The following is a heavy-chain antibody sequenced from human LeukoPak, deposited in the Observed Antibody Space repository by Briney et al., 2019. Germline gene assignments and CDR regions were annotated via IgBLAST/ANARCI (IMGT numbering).Heavy chain of an antibody. CDR3: ARDTPMVRGIDY. D-gene: IGHD3-10*01. V-gene: IGHV1-8*03. CDR1: GYIFTDYY. CDR2: MNPSSGNT. Sequence: ASVKVSCKASGYIFTDYYLHWVRQATGQGLEWMGWMNPSSGNTGYAQKFQGRVTITRNTSISTAYMELSSLRSEDTAVYYCARDTPMVRGIDYWGQGTLVTVSS. J-gene: IGHJ4*02.